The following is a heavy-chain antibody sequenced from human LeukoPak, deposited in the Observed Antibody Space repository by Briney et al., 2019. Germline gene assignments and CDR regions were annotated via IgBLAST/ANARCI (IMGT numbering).Heavy chain of an antibody. CDR3: ARGGSFAFDI. J-gene: IGHJ3*02. D-gene: IGHD2-15*01. CDR2: TYYRSTSYN. Sequence: SQTLSLTCAVSGHSFSSSTAGWTWIRQSPSRGLEWLGRTYYRSTSYNEYAVSVNSRITVNPDTSKNQFSLQLNSVTPEDTAVYYCARGGSFAFDIWGPGTMVTVSS. V-gene: IGHV6-1*01. CDR1: GHSFSSSTAG.